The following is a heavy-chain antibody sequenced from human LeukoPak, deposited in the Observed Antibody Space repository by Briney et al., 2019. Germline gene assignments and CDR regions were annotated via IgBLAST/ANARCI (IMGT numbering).Heavy chain of an antibody. CDR1: GFTFSAYA. Sequence: GGSLRLSCAASGFTFSAYAMSWVRQAPGKGLEWVSGISGSGVTTYYTDSVNGRFTISRDNAKNTLYLQIYTMRAEDTAVYYCAKGATTRSTAITYYFDNWGQGTLVTVSS. V-gene: IGHV3-23*01. J-gene: IGHJ4*02. CDR3: AKGATTRSTAITYYFDN. CDR2: ISGSGVTT. D-gene: IGHD5/OR15-5a*01.